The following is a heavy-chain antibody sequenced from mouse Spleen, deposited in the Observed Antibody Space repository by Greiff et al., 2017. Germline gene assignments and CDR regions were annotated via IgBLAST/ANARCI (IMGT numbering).Heavy chain of an antibody. CDR2: ISYSGST. Sequence: ESGPGLVKPSQSLSLTCTVTGYSITSDYAWNWIRQIPGNKLEWMGYISYSGSTSYNPSLKSQISITRDTSKNQFFLQLNSVTTEDTATYYCARSGGWLPYYYAMDYWGQGTSVTVSS. CDR3: ARSGGWLPYYYAMDY. V-gene: IGHV3-2*02. J-gene: IGHJ4*01. D-gene: IGHD2-3*01. CDR1: GYSITSDYA.